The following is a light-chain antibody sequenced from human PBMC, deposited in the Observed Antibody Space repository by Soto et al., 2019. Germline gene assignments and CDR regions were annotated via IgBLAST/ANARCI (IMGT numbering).Light chain of an antibody. J-gene: IGLJ2*01. CDR1: SSDVGSYNL. CDR3: CSYAGSSTRVV. V-gene: IGLV2-23*01. Sequence: QSALTQPASVSGSPGQSITFSCTGTSSDVGSYNLVSWYQQHPGKAPKLMIYEGSKRPSGVSNRFSGSRSGNTASLTISGLQAEDEADYYCCSYAGSSTRVVFGGGTQLTVL. CDR2: EGS.